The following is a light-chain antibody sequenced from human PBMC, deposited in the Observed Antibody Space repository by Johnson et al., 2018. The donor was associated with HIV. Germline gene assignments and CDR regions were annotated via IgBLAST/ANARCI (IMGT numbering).Light chain of an antibody. CDR2: DND. CDR1: SSNIGNNY. Sequence: QSVLTQPPSVSAAPGQKVTISFSGSSSNIGNNYVSWYQQLPGAAPKLLIFDNDKRPSGIPDRFSGSKSGTSATLGITGLQTGDEADYYCETWDSSLSGVFGTVTKVTVL. J-gene: IGLJ1*01. V-gene: IGLV1-51*01. CDR3: ETWDSSLSGV.